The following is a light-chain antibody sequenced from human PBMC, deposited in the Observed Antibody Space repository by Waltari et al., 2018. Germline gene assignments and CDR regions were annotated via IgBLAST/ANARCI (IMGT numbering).Light chain of an antibody. V-gene: IGKV3-20*01. Sequence: SQSVSSSYLAWYQQKPGQAPRLLIYCASSRATGIPDRFSGSRSVTDFTLTISRLEPEDLAVYYCQQYGSSTLITFGPGTKVDIK. J-gene: IGKJ3*01. CDR3: QQYGSSTLIT. CDR1: QSVSSSY. CDR2: CAS.